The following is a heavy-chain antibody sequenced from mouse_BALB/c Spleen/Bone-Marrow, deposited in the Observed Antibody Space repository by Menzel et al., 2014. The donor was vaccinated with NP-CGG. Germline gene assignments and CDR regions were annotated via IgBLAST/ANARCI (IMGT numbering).Heavy chain of an antibody. Sequence: EVMLVESGGGLVQPGGSLKLSCAASGFDFSRYWMSWVRQAPGKGLEWIGDINPDSSSINYTPYLKDKFIISRDNAKNTLYLQMSKVRSEDTALYYCVRLNYYGNLFVWGAGTTVTVSS. D-gene: IGHD1-1*01. J-gene: IGHJ1*01. CDR2: INPDSSSI. CDR3: VRLNYYGNLFV. V-gene: IGHV4-1*02. CDR1: GFDFSRYW.